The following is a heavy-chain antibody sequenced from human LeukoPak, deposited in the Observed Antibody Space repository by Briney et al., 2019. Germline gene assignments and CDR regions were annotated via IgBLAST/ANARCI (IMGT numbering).Heavy chain of an antibody. V-gene: IGHV3-30*04. J-gene: IGHJ4*02. CDR3: AKDVSTNCVGDCPPDY. CDR2: ISYDGSIK. CDR1: GFTFSSYA. Sequence: PGGSLRLSCAASGFTFSSYAMHWVRQAPGKGLEWVAVISYDGSIKYYADSVKGRFTISRDNSKKTLYLQMNSLRAEDTAVYYCAKDVSTNCVGDCPPDYWGQGTLVTVSS. D-gene: IGHD2-21*02.